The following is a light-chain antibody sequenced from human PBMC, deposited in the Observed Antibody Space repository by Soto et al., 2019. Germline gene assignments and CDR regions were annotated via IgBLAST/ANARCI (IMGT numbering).Light chain of an antibody. CDR2: AAS. Sequence: EILLTQSPGTLSLSPGETATLSCRASHTGDSRYLAWYQQKRGQAPRLLIYAASSRATGVPDRFSGSGSGTDFTLTIRRLEPEDFAVYYCQQYDSTVWTFGQGTKVDIK. J-gene: IGKJ1*01. V-gene: IGKV3-20*01. CDR1: HTGDSRY. CDR3: QQYDSTVWT.